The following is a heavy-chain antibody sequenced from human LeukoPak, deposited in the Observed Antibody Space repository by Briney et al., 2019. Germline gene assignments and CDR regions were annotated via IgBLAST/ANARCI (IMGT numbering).Heavy chain of an antibody. CDR1: GDSISTYY. CDR3: ARLLPESSGWYSVYYYYGMDV. J-gene: IGHJ6*02. CDR2: IYYSGST. D-gene: IGHD6-19*01. Sequence: ASETLSLTCSVSGDSISTYYWSWIRQPPGKALEWIGSIYYSGSTYYNPSLKSRVTISVDTSKNQFSLKLSSVTAADTAVYYCARLLPESSGWYSVYYYYGMDVWGQGTTVTVSS. V-gene: IGHV4-59*05.